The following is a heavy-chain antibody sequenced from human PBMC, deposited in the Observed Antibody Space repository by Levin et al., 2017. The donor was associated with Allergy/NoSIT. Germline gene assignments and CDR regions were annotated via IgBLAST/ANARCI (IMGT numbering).Heavy chain of an antibody. J-gene: IGHJ4*02. CDR3: ARGSMVRGVILKGFDN. D-gene: IGHD3-10*01. CDR2: IYPGDSDT. CDR1: GYTFTNYW. V-gene: IGHV5-51*01. Sequence: GGSLRLSCKGSGYTFTNYWIGWVRQMPGKGLEWLGIIYPGDSDTRYSSPFQGQVTISADKSMNTAYLHWSSLKASDTAMYYCARGSMVRGVILKGFDNWGQGTLVTVSS.